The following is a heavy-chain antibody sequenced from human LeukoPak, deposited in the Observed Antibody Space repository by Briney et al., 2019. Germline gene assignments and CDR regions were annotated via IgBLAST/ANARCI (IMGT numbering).Heavy chain of an antibody. V-gene: IGHV1-2*02. D-gene: IGHD3-22*01. CDR2: INPNSGGT. Sequence: GASVKVSCKASGYTFTGYYMHWVRQAPGQGLEWMGWINPNSGGTNYAQKFQGRVTMTRDTSISTAYMELSRLRSDDTAVYYCARDPLLYYDSSGYNWFDPWGQGTLVTVSS. CDR3: ARDPLLYYDSSGYNWFDP. J-gene: IGHJ5*02. CDR1: GYTFTGYY.